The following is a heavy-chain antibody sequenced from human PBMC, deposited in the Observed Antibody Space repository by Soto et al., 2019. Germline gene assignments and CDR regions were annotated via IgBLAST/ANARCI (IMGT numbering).Heavy chain of an antibody. CDR3: ARNIAVAAPNWFDP. Sequence: GASVKVSCKASGYTFTSYGISWVRRAPGQGLEWMGWISAYNGNTNYAQKLQGRVTMTTDTSTSTAYMELRSLRSDDTAVYYCARNIAVAAPNWFDPWGQGTLVTVSS. CDR1: GYTFTSYG. V-gene: IGHV1-18*01. CDR2: ISAYNGNT. D-gene: IGHD6-19*01. J-gene: IGHJ5*02.